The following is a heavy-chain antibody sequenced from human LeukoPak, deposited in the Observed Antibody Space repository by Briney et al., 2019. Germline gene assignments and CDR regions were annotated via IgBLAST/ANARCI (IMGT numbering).Heavy chain of an antibody. V-gene: IGHV3-48*03. CDR3: AKEGNCYFDD. D-gene: IGHD4-23*01. CDR2: VSSSGDTI. CDR1: GFTFSTYE. Sequence: GGSLRLSCAASGFTFSTYEMHWVRQAPGKGLEWVSYVSSSGDTIYYADSVKGRFTISRDNAKNSLYLQMNSLRAEDTAVYYCAKEGNCYFDDWGQGTLVSVSS. J-gene: IGHJ4*02.